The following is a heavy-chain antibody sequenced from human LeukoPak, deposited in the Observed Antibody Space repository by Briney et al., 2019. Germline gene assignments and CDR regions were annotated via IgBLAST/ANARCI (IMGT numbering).Heavy chain of an antibody. V-gene: IGHV1-8*01. CDR3: ARPRGGYYYYYMDV. Sequence: GASVKVSCKASGYTFTSYDINWVRQATGQGLEWMGWMNPNSGNTGYAQKFQGRVTMTRNTSISTAYMELSSLRSKDTAVYYCARPRGGYYYYYMDVWGKGTTVTVSS. CDR1: GYTFTSYD. J-gene: IGHJ6*03. CDR2: MNPNSGNT. D-gene: IGHD3-10*01.